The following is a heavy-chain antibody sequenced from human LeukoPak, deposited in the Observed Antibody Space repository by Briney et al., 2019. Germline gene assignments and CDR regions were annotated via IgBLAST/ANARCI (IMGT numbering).Heavy chain of an antibody. J-gene: IGHJ4*02. CDR2: SRNKANSYTT. D-gene: IGHD1-26*01. V-gene: IGHV3-72*01. Sequence: GGSLRLSCAASGFTLSDHYMDWVRQAPGKGLEWVGRSRNKANSYTTEYAASVKGRFTISRDDSKNSLYLQMNSLKTEDTAVYWRVRSGSYSPFDYWGQGTLVTVSS. CDR1: GFTLSDHY. CDR3: VRSGSYSPFDY.